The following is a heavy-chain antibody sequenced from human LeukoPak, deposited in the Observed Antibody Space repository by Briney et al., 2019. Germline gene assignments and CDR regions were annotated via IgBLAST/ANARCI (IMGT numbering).Heavy chain of an antibody. CDR3: ARGGDPVETYYYDSSGYYYVRPFDP. V-gene: IGHV1-18*01. Sequence: ASVRVSCKASGGTFSSYAISWVRQAPGQGLEWMGWISAYNGNTNYAQKLQGRVTMTTDTSTSTAYMELRSLRSDDTAVYYCARGGDPVETYYYDSSGYYYVRPFDPWGQGTLVTVSS. D-gene: IGHD3-22*01. J-gene: IGHJ5*02. CDR2: ISAYNGNT. CDR1: GGTFSSYA.